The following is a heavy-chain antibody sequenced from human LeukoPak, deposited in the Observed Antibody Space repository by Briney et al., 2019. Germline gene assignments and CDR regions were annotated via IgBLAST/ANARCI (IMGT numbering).Heavy chain of an antibody. CDR1: GFIFDDYA. CDR2: ISWNSGSI. J-gene: IGHJ4*02. Sequence: GRSLRLSCAASGFIFDDYAMHWVRHAPGKGLEWVSGISWNSGSIGYADSVKGRFTTSRDNAKNSLYLQMSSLRAEDTALYYCAKAPYGSGSSSYFDYWGQGTLVTVSS. V-gene: IGHV3-9*01. D-gene: IGHD3-10*01. CDR3: AKAPYGSGSSSYFDY.